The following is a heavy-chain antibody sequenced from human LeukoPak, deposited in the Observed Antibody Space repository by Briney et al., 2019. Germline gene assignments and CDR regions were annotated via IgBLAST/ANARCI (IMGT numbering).Heavy chain of an antibody. Sequence: GGSLRLSCAASGFTFSSFSMSWVRQAPGKGLEWVSSISSSSTYIYYTDSVEGRFTISRDNAKNSLYLQMNSLRAEDTAVYYCARKGCSSASCLYYYYMDAWGKGTTVTVSS. V-gene: IGHV3-21*01. D-gene: IGHD2-2*01. CDR3: ARKGCSSASCLYYYYMDA. J-gene: IGHJ6*03. CDR1: GFTFSSFS. CDR2: ISSSSTYI.